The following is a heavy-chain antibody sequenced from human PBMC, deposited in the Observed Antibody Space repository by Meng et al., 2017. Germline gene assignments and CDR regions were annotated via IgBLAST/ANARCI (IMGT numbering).Heavy chain of an antibody. Sequence: LVQPGAEVKKPGSSVKVSCKAPGGTFSSYAISWVRQAPGQGLEWMGGIIPIFGTANYAQKFQGRVTITADKSTSTAYMELSSLRSEDTAVYYCARGVGYGGNSSYFDYWGQGTLVTVSS. D-gene: IGHD4-23*01. CDR2: IIPIFGTA. V-gene: IGHV1-69*06. CDR3: ARGVGYGGNSSYFDY. CDR1: GGTFSSYA. J-gene: IGHJ4*02.